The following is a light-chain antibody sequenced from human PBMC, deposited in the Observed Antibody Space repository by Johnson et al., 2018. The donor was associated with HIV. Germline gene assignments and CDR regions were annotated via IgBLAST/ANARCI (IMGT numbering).Light chain of an antibody. CDR2: ENN. V-gene: IGLV1-51*02. CDR1: SSNIGNNY. J-gene: IGLJ1*01. CDR3: GTWDSGLGAVYV. Sequence: HSVLTQPPSVSAAPGQKVTISCSGGSSNIGNNYVSWYQQLPGTAPKLLIYENNKRPSGIPDRFSGSKSGTSATLGITGLQTGDEADYYCGTWDSGLGAVYVFGPGTKVTVL.